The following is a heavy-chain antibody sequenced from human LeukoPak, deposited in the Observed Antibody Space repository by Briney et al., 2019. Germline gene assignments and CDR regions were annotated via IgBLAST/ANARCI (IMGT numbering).Heavy chain of an antibody. Sequence: GGSLRLSCAASGFTFSSYGMHWVRQAPGKGLEWVAFIRYDGSNKYYADSVKGRFTISRDNAKNSLSLQMNSLRAEDTAVYYCARGNSGSYPNSYYFDYWGQGTLVTVSS. J-gene: IGHJ4*02. CDR3: ARGNSGSYPNSYYFDY. CDR2: IRYDGSNK. D-gene: IGHD1-26*01. V-gene: IGHV3-30*02. CDR1: GFTFSSYG.